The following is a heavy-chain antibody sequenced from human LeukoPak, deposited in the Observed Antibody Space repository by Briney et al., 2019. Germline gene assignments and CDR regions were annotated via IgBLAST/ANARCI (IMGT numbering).Heavy chain of an antibody. Sequence: SETLSLTCAVYGGSFSGYYWSWIRQPPGKGLEWIGEINHSGSTNYNPSLKSRVIISIDTSKNQFSLKLSSVTAADTAVFYCARHKMVRGIGYYYYMDVWGKGTTVTISS. J-gene: IGHJ6*03. D-gene: IGHD3-10*01. CDR3: ARHKMVRGIGYYYYMDV. CDR1: GGSFSGYY. CDR2: INHSGST. V-gene: IGHV4-34*01.